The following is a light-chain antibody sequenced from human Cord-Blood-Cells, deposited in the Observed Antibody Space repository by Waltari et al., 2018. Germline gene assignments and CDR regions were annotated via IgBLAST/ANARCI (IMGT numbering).Light chain of an antibody. CDR3: QQSYSTPWT. CDR1: QSISSY. Sequence: IQMTQSPSSLPASVGDRVTITCRASQSISSYFNWYQQKPGKAPKLLIYAASSLQSGVPSRFSGSGSGTDFTLTISSLQPEDFATYYCQQSYSTPWTFGQGTKVEIK. J-gene: IGKJ1*01. CDR2: AAS. V-gene: IGKV1-39*01.